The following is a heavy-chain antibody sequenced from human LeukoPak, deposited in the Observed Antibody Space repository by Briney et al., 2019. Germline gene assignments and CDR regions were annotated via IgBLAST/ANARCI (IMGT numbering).Heavy chain of an antibody. CDR1: GSCFTNYW. V-gene: IGHV5-51*01. Sequence: HGGPLQISCKGSGSCFTNYWIAWVRQMPGKGLEWMGIIYPGDSDTRYSPSFQGQVSISADKSINTAYLQWSSLKAADTAMYYCVRGNDILDYWGQGTLVTVSS. CDR2: IYPGDSDT. CDR3: VRGNDILDY. J-gene: IGHJ4*02. D-gene: IGHD3-9*01.